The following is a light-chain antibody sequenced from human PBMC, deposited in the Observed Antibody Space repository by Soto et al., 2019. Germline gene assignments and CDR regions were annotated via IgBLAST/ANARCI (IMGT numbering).Light chain of an antibody. V-gene: IGLV2-18*02. CDR3: NSYTGSSTDV. CDR1: SSDVSSYNR. CDR2: EVS. J-gene: IGLJ1*01. Sequence: QSALTQPASVSGSPGQSVAISCTGTSSDVSSYNRVSWYQQPPGAAPKLMIYEVSNRPSGVPDRFSGSKSGNTASLTISGLHADDDADYYCNSYTGSSTDVFGTGTKLTVL.